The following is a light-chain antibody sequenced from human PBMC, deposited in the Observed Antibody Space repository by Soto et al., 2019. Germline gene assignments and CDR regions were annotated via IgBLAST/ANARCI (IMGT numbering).Light chain of an antibody. CDR2: AAS. Sequence: AIQMTQSPSSLSASVGDRVTITCRASQGIRNDLGWYQQKPGKAPKLLIYAASSLQSGVPARFSGSGSGTDFPLTISSLQPEDFATYYCLQDYNYPVTFGPGTKVDIK. CDR3: LQDYNYPVT. CDR1: QGIRND. V-gene: IGKV1-6*01. J-gene: IGKJ3*01.